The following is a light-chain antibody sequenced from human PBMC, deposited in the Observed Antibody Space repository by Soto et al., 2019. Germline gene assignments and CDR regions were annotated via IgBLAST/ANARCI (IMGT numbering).Light chain of an antibody. CDR2: GAS. Sequence: EIVLTQSPGTLSLSPGERATLSCRASQSVSSSYLAWYQQKPGQAPRLLIYGASSRATSIPDRFSGSGSGTDFTITISILEPEDFAVYYCQQYGSSPRTYSQGTKVEIK. J-gene: IGKJ1*01. CDR1: QSVSSSY. V-gene: IGKV3-20*01. CDR3: QQYGSSPRT.